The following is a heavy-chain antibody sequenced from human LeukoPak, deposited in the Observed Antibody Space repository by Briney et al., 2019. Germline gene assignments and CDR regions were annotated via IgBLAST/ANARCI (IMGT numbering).Heavy chain of an antibody. D-gene: IGHD6-19*01. CDR1: DGSISSYY. Sequence: SETLSFTSSGSDGSISSYYWSWIRQPPGKGLEWIGYFYYSGSIKYNPSLKSRATISVDTSKNQFSLKLSSVTAADTAVYYCARPYSSAWYGAFHIWGQGTKVTVSS. V-gene: IGHV4-59*08. CDR2: FYYSGSI. CDR3: ARPYSSAWYGAFHI. J-gene: IGHJ3*02.